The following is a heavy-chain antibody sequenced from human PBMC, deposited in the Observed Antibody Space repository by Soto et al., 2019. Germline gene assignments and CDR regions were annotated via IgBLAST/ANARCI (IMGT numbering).Heavy chain of an antibody. CDR3: AEWLVLDA. V-gene: IGHV3-30*03. D-gene: IGHD6-19*01. CDR1: GFTFSTYG. J-gene: IGHJ5*02. Sequence: VQLVESGGGLVKPGGSLRLSCAASGFTFSTYGMHWVRQAPGKGLEWVAVISFDGSNKYYADSVKGRFTISRDNSKNTLYLQMNSLRAEDTAVYYCAEWLVLDAWGQGTLVTVSS. CDR2: ISFDGSNK.